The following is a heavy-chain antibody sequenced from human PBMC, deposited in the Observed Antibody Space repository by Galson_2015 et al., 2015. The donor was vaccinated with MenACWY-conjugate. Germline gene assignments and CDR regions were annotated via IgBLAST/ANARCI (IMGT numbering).Heavy chain of an antibody. D-gene: IGHD3-16*01. V-gene: IGHV3-74*01. CDR3: ARSYVPGSDRKNYYMDV. Sequence: SLRLSCGASGFTFSSYWMHWVRHAPGKGLVRVSRVNSDGSGTGYADSVKGRFTISRDNAKNMLFLHMNSLKVEDTAVYYCARSYVPGSDRKNYYMDVWGRGTTVTVSS. CDR1: GFTFSSYW. J-gene: IGHJ6*03. CDR2: VNSDGSGT.